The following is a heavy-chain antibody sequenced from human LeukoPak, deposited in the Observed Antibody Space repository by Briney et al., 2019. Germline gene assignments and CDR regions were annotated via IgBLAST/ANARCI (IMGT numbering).Heavy chain of an antibody. CDR1: GFTFSTYA. CDR2: ISYDGSNK. V-gene: IGHV3-30-3*01. J-gene: IGHJ3*02. CDR3: ARVEQWLGAFDI. D-gene: IGHD6-19*01. Sequence: GRSLRLSCAASGFTFSTYAMHWVRQAPGKGLEWVAVISYDGSNKYYADSVRGRFPISRDNSKNTLYLQMNSLRTEDTAVYYCARVEQWLGAFDIWGQGTMVTVSS.